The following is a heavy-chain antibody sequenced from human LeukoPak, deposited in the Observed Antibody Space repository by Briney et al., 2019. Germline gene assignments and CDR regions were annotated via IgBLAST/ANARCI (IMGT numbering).Heavy chain of an antibody. CDR2: IFYSGST. Sequence: PSETLSLTCTVSGGSLNTGSYFWGWIRQPPGKGLEWIGSIFYSGSTFYTPSLKSRVTISVDTSKNQFSLNLTSVTATDTAVYYCARDSYQLLYAYYYYYMDVWGKGTTVTVSS. V-gene: IGHV4-39*07. CDR3: ARDSYQLLYAYYYYYMDV. J-gene: IGHJ6*03. CDR1: GGSLNTGSYF. D-gene: IGHD2-2*02.